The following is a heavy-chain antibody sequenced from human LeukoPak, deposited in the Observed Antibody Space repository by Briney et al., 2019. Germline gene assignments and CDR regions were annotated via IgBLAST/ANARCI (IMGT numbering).Heavy chain of an antibody. CDR3: VRGGIVVVITTDAFDI. CDR2: IKQDGSEK. V-gene: IGHV3-7*03. Sequence: GGSLRLSCAASGFTFSSYWMSWVRQAPGKGLEWVANIKQDGSEKYYVDSVKGRFTISRDNAKNSLYLQMNSLRAEDTAVYYCVRGGIVVVITTDAFDIWGQGTMVTVSS. J-gene: IGHJ3*02. D-gene: IGHD3-22*01. CDR1: GFTFSSYW.